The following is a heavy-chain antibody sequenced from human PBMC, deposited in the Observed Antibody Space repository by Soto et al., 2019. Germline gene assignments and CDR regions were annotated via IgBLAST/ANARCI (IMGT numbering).Heavy chain of an antibody. Sequence: QITLKESGPTLVKPTQPLTLTCTFSGFSLSTNGVGVGWIRQPPGKALEWLALIYWDDDKRYSPSLESRLTITKDTSKNRVVLTMTNMDPVDTATYYCAHSPRITMYDYWGQGTLVTVSS. D-gene: IGHD3-10*02. CDR2: IYWDDDK. CDR1: GFSLSTNGVG. J-gene: IGHJ4*02. CDR3: AHSPRITMYDY. V-gene: IGHV2-5*02.